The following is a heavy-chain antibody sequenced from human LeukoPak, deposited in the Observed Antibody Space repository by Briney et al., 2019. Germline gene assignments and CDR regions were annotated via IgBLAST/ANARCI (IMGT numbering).Heavy chain of an antibody. CDR2: IYTSGST. D-gene: IGHD3-22*01. CDR3: ARVTSSGYYPYYYYYMDV. CDR1: GGSISSGSNY. J-gene: IGHJ6*03. V-gene: IGHV4-61*02. Sequence: MASETLSLTCTVSGGSISSGSNYWSWIRQPAGKGLEWIGRIYTSGSTNYNPSLKSRVTISVDTSKNQFSLKLSSVTAADTALYYCARVTSSGYYPYYYYYMDVWGKGTTVTVSS.